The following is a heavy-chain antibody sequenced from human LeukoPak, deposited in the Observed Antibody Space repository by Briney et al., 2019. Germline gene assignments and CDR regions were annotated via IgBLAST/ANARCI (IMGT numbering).Heavy chain of an antibody. D-gene: IGHD1-7*01. CDR3: ARGPAGGTTYNDGDAFDI. CDR1: GGSISSYY. V-gene: IGHV4-59*01. Sequence: SETLSLTCTVSGGSISSYYWSWTRQPPGKGLEWIGYIYYSGSTNYNPSLKSRVTISVDTSKNQFSLKLSSVTAADTAVYYCARGPAGGTTYNDGDAFDIWGQGTMVTVSS. J-gene: IGHJ3*02. CDR2: IYYSGST.